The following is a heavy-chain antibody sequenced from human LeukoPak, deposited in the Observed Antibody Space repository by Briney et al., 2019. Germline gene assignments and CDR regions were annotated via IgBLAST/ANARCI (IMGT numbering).Heavy chain of an antibody. CDR2: IKQDGSEK. CDR3: ARADRMYYYGSGKSY. J-gene: IGHJ4*02. D-gene: IGHD3-10*01. CDR1: GFTFSSYW. V-gene: IGHV3-7*03. Sequence: GGSLRLSCTASGFTFSSYWMSWVRQAPVKGLERVANIKQDGSEKYYVDSVKGRFTISRDNAKNSMYLQMNGLRAEDTAVYYCARADRMYYYGSGKSYWGQGTLVTVSS.